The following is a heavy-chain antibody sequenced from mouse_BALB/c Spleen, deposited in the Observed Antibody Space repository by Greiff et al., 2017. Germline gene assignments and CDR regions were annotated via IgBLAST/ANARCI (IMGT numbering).Heavy chain of an antibody. J-gene: IGHJ3*01. CDR2: IRSKSNNYAT. D-gene: IGHD4-1*01. CDR3: VRGGANWGAWFAY. V-gene: IGHV10-1*02. CDR1: GFTFNTYA. Sequence: EVQGVESGGGLVQPKGSLKLSCAASGFTFNTYAMNWVRQAPGKGLEWVARIRSKSNNYATYYADSVKDRFTISRVDSQSMLYLQMNNLKTEDTAWYYCVRGGANWGAWFAYWGQGTLVTVSA.